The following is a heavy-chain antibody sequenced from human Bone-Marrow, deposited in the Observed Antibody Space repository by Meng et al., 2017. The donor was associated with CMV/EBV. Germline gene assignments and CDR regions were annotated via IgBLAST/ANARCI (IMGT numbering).Heavy chain of an antibody. Sequence: KASGGNFSRYAISWVRQAPGQRLGWVGGVIPIFGTAKYAQKFPGRVTITTDESTSTAYMELSSLRSEDTAVYYCATPLNCSSTSCLDYWGQGTLVTVSS. V-gene: IGHV1-69*05. D-gene: IGHD2-2*01. CDR1: GGNFSRYA. J-gene: IGHJ4*02. CDR2: VIPIFGTA. CDR3: ATPLNCSSTSCLDY.